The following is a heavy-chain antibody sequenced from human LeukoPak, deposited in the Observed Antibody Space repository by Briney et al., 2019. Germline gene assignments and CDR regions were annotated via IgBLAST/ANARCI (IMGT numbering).Heavy chain of an antibody. Sequence: PGGSLRLSCAASGFTFSSYSMNWVRQAPGKGLEWVSSISSSSSYIYYADSVKGRFTISRDNAKNSLYLQMNSLRAEDTAVYYCAREKGYSSSDGAFDIWGQGTMVTVSS. CDR1: GFTFSSYS. CDR2: ISSSSSYI. V-gene: IGHV3-21*01. D-gene: IGHD6-13*01. CDR3: AREKGYSSSDGAFDI. J-gene: IGHJ3*02.